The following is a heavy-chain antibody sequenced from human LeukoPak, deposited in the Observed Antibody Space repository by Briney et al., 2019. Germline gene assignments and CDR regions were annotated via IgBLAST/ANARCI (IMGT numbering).Heavy chain of an antibody. Sequence: NPSETLSLTCAVYGGSFSGYYWSWIRQPPGKGLEWIGEINHSGSTNYNPSLKSRVTISVDTSKNQFSLKLSSVTAADTAVYYCARVWQQLVLGLYYYYYMDVWGKGTTVTVSS. CDR1: GGSFSGYY. D-gene: IGHD6-13*01. V-gene: IGHV4-34*01. CDR2: INHSGST. CDR3: ARVWQQLVLGLYYYYYMDV. J-gene: IGHJ6*03.